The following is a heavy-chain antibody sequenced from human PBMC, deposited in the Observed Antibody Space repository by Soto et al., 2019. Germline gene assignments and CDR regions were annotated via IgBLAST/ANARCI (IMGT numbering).Heavy chain of an antibody. J-gene: IGHJ3*02. CDR2: ISGSGGNT. CDR1: GFTFTSYA. V-gene: IGHV3-23*01. CDR3: AKYTRGDYDFFAFDI. Sequence: GESLKISCAASGFTFTSYAMSWVRQAPGKGLEWVSAISGSGGNTYYADSVKGRFTVSRDNSKNTLYLQMNSLRAEDTAVYYCAKYTRGDYDFFAFDIRCQATMVTVS. D-gene: IGHD3-3*01.